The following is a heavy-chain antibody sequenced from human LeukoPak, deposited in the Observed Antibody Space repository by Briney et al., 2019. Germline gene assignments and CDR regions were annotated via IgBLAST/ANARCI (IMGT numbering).Heavy chain of an antibody. J-gene: IGHJ3*02. CDR2: ISAYNGNT. Sequence: ASVKVSCKASGYTFTSYGISWVRQAPGQGLEWMGWISAYNGNTNYAQKLQGRVTMTTDTSTSTAYMELRGLRSDDTAVYYCARDLITMVRAAANDAFDIWGQGTMVTVSS. V-gene: IGHV1-18*01. CDR3: ARDLITMVRAAANDAFDI. D-gene: IGHD3-10*01. CDR1: GYTFTSYG.